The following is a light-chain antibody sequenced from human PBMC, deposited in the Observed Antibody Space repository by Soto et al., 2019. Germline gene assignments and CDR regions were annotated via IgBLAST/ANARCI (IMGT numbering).Light chain of an antibody. CDR3: QQSSRWRRSLT. V-gene: IGKV3-11*01. Sequence: EIVLTQSPATLSFSPGDTATLSCRASQSVSVFLAWYQQKPGQAPSLLIYDASNRATGIPDRFSCSGSGTFFTLTISSVKTGDFADNYCQQSSRWRRSLTSSGGTKVEI. CDR1: QSVSVF. J-gene: IGKJ4*01. CDR2: DAS.